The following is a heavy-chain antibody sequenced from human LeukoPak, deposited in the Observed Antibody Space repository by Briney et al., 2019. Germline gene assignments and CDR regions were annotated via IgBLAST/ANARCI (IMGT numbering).Heavy chain of an antibody. Sequence: ASVKVSCKASGYTFTGYYMHWVRQAPGQGLEWMGWINPNSGGTNYAQKFQGRVTMTRDTSISTAYMELSRLRSDDTAVCYCARDTYYSDSSGYPRGRYFDYWGQGTLVTVSS. CDR1: GYTFTGYY. CDR2: INPNSGGT. J-gene: IGHJ4*02. CDR3: ARDTYYSDSSGYPRGRYFDY. D-gene: IGHD3-22*01. V-gene: IGHV1-2*02.